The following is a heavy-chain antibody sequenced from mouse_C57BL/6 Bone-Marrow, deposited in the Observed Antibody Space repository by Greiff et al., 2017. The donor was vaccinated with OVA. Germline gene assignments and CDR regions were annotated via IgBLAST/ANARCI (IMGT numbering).Heavy chain of an antibody. CDR1: GYTFTSYW. D-gene: IGHD2-4*01. CDR3: ARRAYDYEDWFAY. V-gene: IGHV1-52*01. J-gene: IGHJ3*01. CDR2: IDPSDSET. Sequence: LQQPGAELVRPGSSVKLSCKASGYTFTSYWMHWVKQRPIQGLEWIGNIDPSDSETHYNQKFKDKATLTVDKSSSTAYMQLSSLTSEDSAVYYCARRAYDYEDWFAYWGQGTLVTVSA.